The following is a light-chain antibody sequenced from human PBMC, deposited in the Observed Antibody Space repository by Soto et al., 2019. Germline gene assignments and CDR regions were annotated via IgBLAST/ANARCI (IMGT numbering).Light chain of an antibody. Sequence: EIVMTQSPATLSVSPGERATLSCRASQSVSSNLAWYQQKPGQAPRLLIYGASTRATGIPDRFSGSGSGTEFTLTISRLQYEEFSVYYCQQYNNGPLWTFVQGTKVEIK. CDR3: QQYNNGPLWT. V-gene: IGKV3-15*01. CDR1: QSVSSN. J-gene: IGKJ1*01. CDR2: GAS.